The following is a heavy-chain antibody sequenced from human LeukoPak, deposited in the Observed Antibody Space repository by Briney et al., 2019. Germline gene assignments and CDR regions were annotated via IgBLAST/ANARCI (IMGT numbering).Heavy chain of an antibody. CDR2: IYYNGNT. Sequence: PSEALSLTCSVSDGSINSYYWNWIRRPPGKGLEWIGYIYYNGNTNYSPSLKSRVTMSVDTSKNLFSLKVSSVTAADTAVYYCARGFSEHYDFWSGYYKGGFDPWGQGTLVTVSS. V-gene: IGHV4-59*01. CDR1: DGSINSYY. D-gene: IGHD3-3*01. J-gene: IGHJ5*02. CDR3: ARGFSEHYDFWSGYYKGGFDP.